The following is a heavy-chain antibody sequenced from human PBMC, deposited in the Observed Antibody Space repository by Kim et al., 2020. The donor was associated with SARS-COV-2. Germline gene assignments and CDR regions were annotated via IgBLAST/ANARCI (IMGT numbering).Heavy chain of an antibody. CDR3: ARDHRGLVGWFDP. D-gene: IGHD6-6*01. Sequence: TPSEQGRVTISVDTPKNQFSLQLSSVTAADTAVYYCARDHRGLVGWFDPWGQGTLVTVSS. V-gene: IGHV4-59*01. J-gene: IGHJ5*02.